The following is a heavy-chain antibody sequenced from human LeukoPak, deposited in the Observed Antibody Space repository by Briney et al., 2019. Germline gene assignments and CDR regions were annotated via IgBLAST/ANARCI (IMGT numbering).Heavy chain of an antibody. D-gene: IGHD2/OR15-2a*01. CDR2: INPNSGGT. V-gene: IGHV1-2*02. Sequence: ASVKVSCKASGYTFTGYYMHWVRQAPGQGLEWMGWINPNSGGTNYAQKFQGRVTITRSTSISTAYMELSSLRSEDTAVYYCYLNVGSDFDYWGQGTLVTVSS. CDR3: YLNVGSDFDY. J-gene: IGHJ4*02. CDR1: GYTFTGYY.